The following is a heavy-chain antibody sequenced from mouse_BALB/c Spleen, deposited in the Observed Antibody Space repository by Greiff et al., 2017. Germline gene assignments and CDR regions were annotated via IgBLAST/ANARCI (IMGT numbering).Heavy chain of an antibody. J-gene: IGHJ2*01. D-gene: IGHD2-3*01. V-gene: IGHV5-9-4*01. CDR1: GFTFSSYA. CDR3: ARGDGPLDY. CDR2: ISSGGSYT. Sequence: EVQGVESGGGLVKPGGSLKLSCAASGFTFSSYAMSWVRQSPEKRLEWVAEISSGGSYTYYPDTVTGRFTISRDNAKNTLYLEMSSLRSEDTAMYYCARGDGPLDYWGQGTTLTVSS.